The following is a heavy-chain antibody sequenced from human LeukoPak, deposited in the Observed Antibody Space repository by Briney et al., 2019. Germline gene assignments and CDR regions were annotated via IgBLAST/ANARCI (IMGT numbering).Heavy chain of an antibody. CDR3: ATGSSTWVQLDN. Sequence: SETLSLTCAVSGCYISSYYWSWIRQPPGKGLEWVGYIYYSGSTNYNPSFKSRVTISVDTSKNQCSLKLSSLTAADTAVYYCATGSSTWVQLDNWGQGTLFTVSS. CDR1: GCYISSYY. D-gene: IGHD5-18*01. CDR2: IYYSGST. J-gene: IGHJ4*02. V-gene: IGHV4-59*01.